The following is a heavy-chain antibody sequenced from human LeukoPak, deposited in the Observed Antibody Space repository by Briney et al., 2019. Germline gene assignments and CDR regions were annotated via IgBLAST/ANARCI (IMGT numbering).Heavy chain of an antibody. D-gene: IGHD3-22*01. CDR2: IYNRGST. CDR1: GGSISSYY. CDR3: AGVDDRNYYYYFDY. J-gene: IGHJ4*02. V-gene: IGHV4-4*07. Sequence: PSETLSLTCTVSGGSISSYYWNWIRQPAGKGLEWIGRIYNRGSTNYNPSLKSRVTMSVDTSKNQFSLKLTSVTAADTAVYYCAGVDDRNYYYYFDYWGQGTLVTVSS.